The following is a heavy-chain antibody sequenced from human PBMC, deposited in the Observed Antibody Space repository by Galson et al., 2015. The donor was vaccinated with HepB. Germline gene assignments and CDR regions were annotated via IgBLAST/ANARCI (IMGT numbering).Heavy chain of an antibody. Sequence: SLRLSCAASGFTFSDYYMSWVRQAPGKGLEWVSAISGSGGSTFYADSVKGRFTISRDNSKNTLYLQMNSLRAEDTAVYYCASRHYCVSTSCYTGYLVDPWGQGTLVTVSS. CDR2: ISGSGGST. V-gene: IGHV3-23*01. CDR3: ASRHYCVSTSCYTGYLVDP. D-gene: IGHD2-2*02. CDR1: GFTFSDYY. J-gene: IGHJ5*02.